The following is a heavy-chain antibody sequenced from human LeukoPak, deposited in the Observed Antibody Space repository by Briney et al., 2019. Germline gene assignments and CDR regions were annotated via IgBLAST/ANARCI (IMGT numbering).Heavy chain of an antibody. CDR3: ARGFPASSWSEKVDY. D-gene: IGHD6-13*01. Sequence: SETLSLTCAVYGGSFSGYYWSWIRQPPGKGLEWIREINHSGSTNYNPSLKSRVTISVDTSKNQFSLKLSSVTAADTAVYYCARGFPASSWSEKVDYWGQGTLVTVSS. CDR1: GGSFSGYY. V-gene: IGHV4-34*01. J-gene: IGHJ4*02. CDR2: INHSGST.